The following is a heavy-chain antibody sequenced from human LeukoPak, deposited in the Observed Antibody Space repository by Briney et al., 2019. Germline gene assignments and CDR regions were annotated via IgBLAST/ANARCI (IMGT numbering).Heavy chain of an antibody. D-gene: IGHD2-21*02. CDR1: GYTFTGYY. V-gene: IGHV1-2*02. J-gene: IGHJ3*02. Sequence: GASVKVSCKASGYTFTGYYMHWVRQAPGQGLEWLGWINPNSGGTNYAQKFQGRVTMTRDTSISTAYMELSRLRSDDTAVYYCARDFRRHIVVVTARQRPNAFDIWGQGTMVTVSS. CDR3: ARDFRRHIVVVTARQRPNAFDI. CDR2: INPNSGGT.